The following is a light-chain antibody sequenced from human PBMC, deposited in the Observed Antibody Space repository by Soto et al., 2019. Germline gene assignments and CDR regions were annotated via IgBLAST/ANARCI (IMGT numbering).Light chain of an antibody. CDR2: GAS. Sequence: ETXLTXXXXTLSLSPGERATLSCRASQSVAKSYLAWYQHKPGQGPRLLISGASSRATGIPDRFSGSGSGTDFTLTISRLEPEDFAVYYCLQYASSPLTFGGGTKVEI. CDR1: QSVAKSY. V-gene: IGKV3-20*01. CDR3: LQYASSPLT. J-gene: IGKJ4*01.